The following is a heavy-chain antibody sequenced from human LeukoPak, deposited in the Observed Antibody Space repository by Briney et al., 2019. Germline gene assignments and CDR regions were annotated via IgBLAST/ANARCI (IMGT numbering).Heavy chain of an antibody. CDR3: ARGMGIAAAGGNFDY. J-gene: IGHJ4*02. V-gene: IGHV4-34*01. CDR2: INHSGST. D-gene: IGHD6-13*01. CDR1: GWSFSGYY. Sequence: SETLSLTCAVSGWSFSGYYWSWIRQPPGKGLEWIGEINHSGSTNYNPSLKSRVTISVDTSKNQFSLKLSSVTAADTAVYYCARGMGIAAAGGNFDYWGQGTLVTVSS.